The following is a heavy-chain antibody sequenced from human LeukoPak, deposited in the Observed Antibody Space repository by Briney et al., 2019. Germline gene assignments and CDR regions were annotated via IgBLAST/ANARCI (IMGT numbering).Heavy chain of an antibody. V-gene: IGHV3-48*02. CDR2: ISSSSSTI. J-gene: IGHJ4*02. CDR3: ARDRSPYESSAYYLDY. Sequence: PGGSLRLSCAASGFTFSSYSMNWVRQAPGKGLEWVSYISSSSSTIYYTDSVKGRFTISRDNAKNSLYLQMNSLRDEDTAVYYCARDRSPYESSAYYLDYWGQGTLVTVSS. D-gene: IGHD3-22*01. CDR1: GFTFSSYS.